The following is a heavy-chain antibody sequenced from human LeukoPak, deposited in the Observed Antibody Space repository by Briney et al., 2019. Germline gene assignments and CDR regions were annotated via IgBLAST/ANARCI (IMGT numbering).Heavy chain of an antibody. J-gene: IGHJ3*02. CDR1: GGSISSYY. Sequence: PSETLSLTCTVSGGSISSYYWSWIRQPAGKGLEWTGRIYTSGSTNYNPSLKSRVTMSVDTSKNQFSLKLSSVTAADTAVYYCARYSSGWYSDAFDIWGQGTMVTVSS. V-gene: IGHV4-4*07. D-gene: IGHD6-19*01. CDR3: ARYSSGWYSDAFDI. CDR2: IYTSGST.